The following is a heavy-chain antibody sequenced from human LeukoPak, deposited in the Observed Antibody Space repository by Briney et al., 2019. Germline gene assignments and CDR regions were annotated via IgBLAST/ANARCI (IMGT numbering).Heavy chain of an antibody. V-gene: IGHV3-30*02. CDR3: AKHYDYIWGSYRYFDY. CDR1: GFTFSSYG. Sequence: PGGSLRLSCAASGFTFSSYGMHWVRQAPGKGLEWVAFIRYDGSNKYYADSVKGRFTISRDNSKNTLYLQMNSLRAEDTAVYYCAKHYDYIWGSYRYFDYWGQGTLVTVSS. CDR2: IRYDGSNK. D-gene: IGHD3-16*02. J-gene: IGHJ4*02.